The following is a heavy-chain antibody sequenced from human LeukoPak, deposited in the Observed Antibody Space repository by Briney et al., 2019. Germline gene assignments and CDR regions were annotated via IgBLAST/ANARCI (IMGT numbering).Heavy chain of an antibody. D-gene: IGHD3-3*01. CDR1: GGTFSSYA. V-gene: IGHV1-69*05. Sequence: GASVKVSCKASGGTFSSYAISWVRQAPGQGLEWMGRIIPIFGTANYAQKFQGRVTITTDESTSTAYMELSSLRSEDTAVYYCATASSAITIFGVVIVNNAFDIWGQGTMVTVSS. CDR2: IIPIFGTA. J-gene: IGHJ3*02. CDR3: ATASSAITIFGVVIVNNAFDI.